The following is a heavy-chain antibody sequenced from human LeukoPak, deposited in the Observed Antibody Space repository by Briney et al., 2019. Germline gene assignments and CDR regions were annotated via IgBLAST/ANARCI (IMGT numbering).Heavy chain of an antibody. CDR3: ARDLKMGYSSGRYSWGTGSSNDY. J-gene: IGHJ4*02. CDR1: GYTFTNYG. D-gene: IGHD6-19*01. CDR2: ISAHNGNT. Sequence: ASVKVSCKASGYTFTNYGISWVRQAPGQGLEWMGWISAHNGNTNYAQKFQGRITMTTDTSTSTAYMELRSLRSDDTAVYYCARDLKMGYSSGRYSWGTGSSNDYWGQGTLVTVSS. V-gene: IGHV1-18*01.